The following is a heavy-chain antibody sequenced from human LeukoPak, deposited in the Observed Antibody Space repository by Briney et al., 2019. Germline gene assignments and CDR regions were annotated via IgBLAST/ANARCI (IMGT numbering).Heavy chain of an antibody. CDR1: GYTFTSYY. CDR2: INPSGGST. D-gene: IGHD3-10*01. V-gene: IGHV1-46*01. CDR3: ARDRVLWFGELDGYYYGMDV. J-gene: IGHJ6*02. Sequence: GASVKVSCKASGYTFTSYYMHWVRQAPAQGLEWMGIINPSGGSTSYAQKFQGRVTMTRDTSTSTVYMELSSLRSEDTAVYYCARDRVLWFGELDGYYYGMDVWGQGTTVTVSS.